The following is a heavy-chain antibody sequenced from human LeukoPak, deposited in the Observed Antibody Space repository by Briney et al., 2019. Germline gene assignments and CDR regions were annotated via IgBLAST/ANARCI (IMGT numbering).Heavy chain of an antibody. Sequence: SETLSLTCTVSGASISSGDDYWSWIRQPPGKGLEWIGYIYYSGTTYYNPSLKSRVTISVATSKNQFSLKVSSVTAADTAVYYCARYSSSSGAFDYWGQGTLVTVSS. CDR3: ARYSSSSGAFDY. CDR1: GASISSGDDY. D-gene: IGHD6-6*01. J-gene: IGHJ4*02. CDR2: IYYSGTT. V-gene: IGHV4-30-4*01.